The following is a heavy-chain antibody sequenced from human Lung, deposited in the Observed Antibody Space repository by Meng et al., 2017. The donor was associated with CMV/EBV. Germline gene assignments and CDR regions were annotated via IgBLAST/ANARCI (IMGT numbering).Heavy chain of an antibody. Sequence: GGSLRLSCAASGFTFSSYWMHWVRQAPGKGLVWVSRINSDGSSTSYADSVKGRFTISRDNAKNTLYLQMNSLRAEDTAVYYCARESVGWGYYGDYERYFDYWGQGTLVXVSS. V-gene: IGHV3-74*01. J-gene: IGHJ4*02. CDR1: GFTFSSYW. CDR2: INSDGSST. CDR3: ARESVGWGYYGDYERYFDY. D-gene: IGHD4-17*01.